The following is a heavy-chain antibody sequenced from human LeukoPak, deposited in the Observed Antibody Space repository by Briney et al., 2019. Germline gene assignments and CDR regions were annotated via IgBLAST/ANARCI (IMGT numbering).Heavy chain of an antibody. D-gene: IGHD5-12*01. CDR3: AKLVATIGVFGYMDV. Sequence: GGSLRLSCAASGFTFSDYYMSWIRQAPGKGREWVSYISSSGSTIYYADSVTGRFHISRDNAKNNLYLQLHSLRAEDTAVYYCAKLVATIGVFGYMDVWGKGTTVTVSS. CDR1: GFTFSDYY. CDR2: ISSSGSTI. V-gene: IGHV3-11*01. J-gene: IGHJ6*03.